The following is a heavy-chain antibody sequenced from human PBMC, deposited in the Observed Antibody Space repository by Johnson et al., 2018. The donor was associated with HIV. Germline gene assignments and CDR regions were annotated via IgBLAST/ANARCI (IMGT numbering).Heavy chain of an antibody. D-gene: IGHD3-10*01. CDR2: ISWNSGSI. CDR1: GFTFDDYA. V-gene: IGHV3-9*01. J-gene: IGHJ3*02. Sequence: VQLVESGGGLVQPGRSLRLSCAASGFTFDDYAMHWVRQAPGKGLEWVSGISWNSGSIGYADSVKGRFTISRDNAKNTLYLQMNSLRAEDTAVYYCAKDQDGSSGRYAFDIWGQGTMVTVSS. CDR3: AKDQDGSSGRYAFDI.